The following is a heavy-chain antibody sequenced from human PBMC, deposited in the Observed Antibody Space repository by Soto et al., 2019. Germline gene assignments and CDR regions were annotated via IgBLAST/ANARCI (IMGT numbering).Heavy chain of an antibody. J-gene: IGHJ4*02. V-gene: IGHV4-31*03. CDR2: IYYSGST. CDR3: ARVPQLEPRFDY. Sequence: QVQLQESGPGLVKPSQTLSLTCTVSGGSISSGGYYWSWIRQHPGKGLEGIWYIYYSGSTYYNPSLKRRVTISVDPSKNQFSLKLSSVTAADTAGYYCARVPQLEPRFDYWGQGTLVTVSS. D-gene: IGHD1-1*01. CDR1: GGSISSGGYY.